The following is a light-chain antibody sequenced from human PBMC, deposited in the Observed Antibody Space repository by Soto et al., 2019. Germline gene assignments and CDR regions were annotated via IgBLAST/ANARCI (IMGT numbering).Light chain of an antibody. CDR1: ETVDTSS. J-gene: IGKJ4*01. Sequence: EIVLTQSPCTLSLSPWETATLSCRASETVDTSSLGWYQQKPGRAPSLRIYSASRRATGIPDRFDASGSATDFTLTISRLEPEDFAVYYCHQYGSSPLTFGGGTKVDIK. CDR2: SAS. CDR3: HQYGSSPLT. V-gene: IGKV3-20*01.